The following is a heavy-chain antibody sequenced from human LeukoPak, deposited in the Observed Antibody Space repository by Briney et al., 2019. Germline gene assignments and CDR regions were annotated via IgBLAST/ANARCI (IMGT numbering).Heavy chain of an antibody. CDR1: GFTFSTYA. Sequence: GGSLRLSCADSGFTFSTYAMNWVRQAPGKGLEWVSYISSSSTTIYYADSVKGRFTISRDNVKKSLYLQMNTLRAEDTAVYYCARDKLGIDYWGQGTLVTVSS. J-gene: IGHJ4*02. V-gene: IGHV3-48*01. CDR2: ISSSSTTI. CDR3: ARDKLGIDY. D-gene: IGHD7-27*01.